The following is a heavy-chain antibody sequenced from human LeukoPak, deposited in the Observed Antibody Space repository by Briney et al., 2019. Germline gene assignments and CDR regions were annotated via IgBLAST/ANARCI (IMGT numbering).Heavy chain of an antibody. J-gene: IGHJ6*03. CDR1: GYTFTGYY. CDR3: ARDRSGYSYGSSYYYVDV. Sequence: ASVKVSCKASGYTFTGYYMHWVRQAPGQGLEWMGWINPNSGGTNYAQKFQGRVTMTRDTSISTAYMELSRLRSDDTAVYYCARDRSGYSYGSSYYYVDVWGKGTTVTVSS. CDR2: INPNSGGT. V-gene: IGHV1-2*02. D-gene: IGHD5-18*01.